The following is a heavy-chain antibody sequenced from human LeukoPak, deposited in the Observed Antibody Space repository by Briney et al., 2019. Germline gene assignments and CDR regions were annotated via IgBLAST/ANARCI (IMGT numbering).Heavy chain of an antibody. CDR3: AILRFLEWLDAFDI. J-gene: IGHJ3*02. Sequence: ASVKVSCKASGYTFTSYGISWVRQAPGQGLEWMGWISAYNGNTNYAQKLQGRVTMTTDTSTSTAYMELRSLRSDDTAVYYCAILRFLEWLDAFDIWGQGTMVTVSS. V-gene: IGHV1-18*01. CDR1: GYTFTSYG. D-gene: IGHD3-3*01. CDR2: ISAYNGNT.